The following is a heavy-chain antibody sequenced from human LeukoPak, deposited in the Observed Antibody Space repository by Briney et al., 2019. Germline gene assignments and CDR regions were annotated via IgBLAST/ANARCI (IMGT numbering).Heavy chain of an antibody. J-gene: IGHJ5*02. CDR2: IYTSGST. Sequence: PSETLSLTCTVSGGSISSYYWSWIRQPAGKGLEWIGRIYTSGSTNYNPSLKSRVTMSVDTSKNQFSLKLSSVTAADTAVYYCARPIRYFDWVRGQDWFDPWGQGTLVTVSS. D-gene: IGHD3-9*01. V-gene: IGHV4-4*07. CDR1: GGSISSYY. CDR3: ARPIRYFDWVRGQDWFDP.